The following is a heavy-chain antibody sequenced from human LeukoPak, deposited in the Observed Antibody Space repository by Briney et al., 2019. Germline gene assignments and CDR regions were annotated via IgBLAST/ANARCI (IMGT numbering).Heavy chain of an antibody. CDR2: ISWDGGST. J-gene: IGHJ6*03. CDR3: AKVTHNWNYDYYYYMDV. Sequence: GGSLRLSCAASGFTFDDYTMHWVRQAPGKGLEWVSLISWDGGSTYYADSVEGRFTISRDNSENSLYPQMNSLRTEDTALYYCAKVTHNWNYDYYYYMDVWGQGTTVTVSS. CDR1: GFTFDDYT. V-gene: IGHV3-43*01. D-gene: IGHD1-20*01.